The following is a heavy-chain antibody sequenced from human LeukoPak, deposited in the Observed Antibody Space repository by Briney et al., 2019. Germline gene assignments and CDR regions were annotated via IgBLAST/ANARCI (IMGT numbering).Heavy chain of an antibody. CDR3: ARAYFRSSSWYDY. CDR2: INPNSGGT. Sequence: AATVKVSCKASGYTFTGYYMHWVRQAPGQGLEWMGWINPNSGGTNYAQKFQGRVTMTRDTSISTAYMELSRLRSDDTAVYYCARAYFRSSSWYDYWGQGTLVTVSS. J-gene: IGHJ4*02. CDR1: GYTFTGYY. D-gene: IGHD6-13*01. V-gene: IGHV1-2*02.